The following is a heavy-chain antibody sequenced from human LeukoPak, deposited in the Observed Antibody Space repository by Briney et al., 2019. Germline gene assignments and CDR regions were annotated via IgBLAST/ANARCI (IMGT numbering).Heavy chain of an antibody. J-gene: IGHJ3*02. D-gene: IGHD6-19*01. Sequence: SQTLSLTCTVSGGSISSGDYFWSWIRQPPGKGLEWIGYIYNSGSTYYNPSLKRRITISLDTSKNQFSLKLGPVTAADTAVYSCASRSRKGWYDTFDIWGQGTMVTVSS. CDR3: ASRSRKGWYDTFDI. CDR1: GGSISSGDYF. CDR2: IYNSGST. V-gene: IGHV4-30-4*08.